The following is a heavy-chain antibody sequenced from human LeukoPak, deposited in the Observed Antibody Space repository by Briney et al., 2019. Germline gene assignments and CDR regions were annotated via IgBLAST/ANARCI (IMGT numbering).Heavy chain of an antibody. Sequence: PSETLSLTCAVYGGSFSGYYWSWIRQPPGKGLEWIGEINHSGSTNYNPSLKSRVTISVDTSKNQFSLKLSSVTAADTAVYYCARHWRYYYGSGSYWSPNWFDPWGQGTLVTVSS. CDR2: INHSGST. V-gene: IGHV4-34*01. J-gene: IGHJ5*02. CDR3: ARHWRYYYGSGSYWSPNWFDP. D-gene: IGHD3-10*01. CDR1: GGSFSGYY.